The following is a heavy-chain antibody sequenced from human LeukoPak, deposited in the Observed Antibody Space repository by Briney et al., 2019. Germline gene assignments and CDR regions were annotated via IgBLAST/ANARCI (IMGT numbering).Heavy chain of an antibody. CDR2: INPNSGGT. V-gene: IGHV1-2*02. D-gene: IGHD1-26*01. CDR3: AREESIGSYQFLNEY. CDR1: GFTFTGYY. J-gene: IGHJ4*02. Sequence: GASVKVSCKASGFTFTGYYMHWVRQAPGQGLEWMGWINPNSGGTNYAQKFQGRVTMTRDTSISTAYMELSRLRSDDTAMYYCAREESIGSYQFLNEYWGQGTLVTVSS.